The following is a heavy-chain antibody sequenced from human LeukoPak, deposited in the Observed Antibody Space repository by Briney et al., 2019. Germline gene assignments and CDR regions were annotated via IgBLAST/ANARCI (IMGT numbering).Heavy chain of an antibody. V-gene: IGHV3-66*01. J-gene: IGHJ4*02. CDR3: ARVRMVAASYFDY. CDR2: IYSGGST. CDR1: GFTVSSNY. D-gene: IGHD2-15*01. Sequence: PGGSLRLSCAASGFTVSSNYMSWARQAPGKGLEWVSVIYSGGSTYYADSVKGRFTISRDNSKNTLYLQMNSLRAEDTAVYYCARVRMVAASYFDYWGQGTLVTVSS.